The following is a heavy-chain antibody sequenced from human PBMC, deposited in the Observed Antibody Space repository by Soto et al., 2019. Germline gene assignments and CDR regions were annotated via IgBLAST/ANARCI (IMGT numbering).Heavy chain of an antibody. D-gene: IGHD6-13*01. CDR3: ATDRSSSHH. Sequence: ASVTVSCQPSGYTFTNFDISWVRQAPGQGLEWMGWISTYNGETNYAQNVQDRVTMTTDTSTSTAYMELRSLTSDDTAVYYCATDRSSSHHWGQGTLVTVSS. J-gene: IGHJ4*02. CDR2: ISTYNGET. CDR1: GYTFTNFD. V-gene: IGHV1-18*01.